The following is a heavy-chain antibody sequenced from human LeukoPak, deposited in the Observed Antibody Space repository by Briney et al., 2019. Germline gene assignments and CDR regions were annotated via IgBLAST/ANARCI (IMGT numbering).Heavy chain of an antibody. CDR3: ARDRYDSTH. J-gene: IGHJ4*02. CDR2: IYHSGST. CDR1: GYSISSGYY. D-gene: IGHD3-22*01. Sequence: SETLSLTCTVSGYSISSGYYWGWIRQPPGKGLEWIGSIYHSGSTYYNPSLKSRVTISVDTSKNQFSLKLSSVTAADTAVYYCARDRYDSTHWGQGTLVTASS. V-gene: IGHV4-38-2*02.